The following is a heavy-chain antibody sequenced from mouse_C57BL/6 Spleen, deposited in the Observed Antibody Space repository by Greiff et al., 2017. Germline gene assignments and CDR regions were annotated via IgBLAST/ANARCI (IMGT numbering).Heavy chain of an antibody. CDR1: GYSITSGYY. J-gene: IGHJ1*03. D-gene: IGHD1-1*01. Sequence: DVQLQESGPGLVKPSQSLSLTCSVTGYSITSGYYWNWIRQFPGNKLEWMGYISYDSSNNYNPTLKNRISITRDTTKNQFFLKLNSVPTEDTDTYYCARDGSSFWYFDVWGTGTTVTVSS. CDR3: ARDGSSFWYFDV. V-gene: IGHV3-6*01. CDR2: ISYDSSN.